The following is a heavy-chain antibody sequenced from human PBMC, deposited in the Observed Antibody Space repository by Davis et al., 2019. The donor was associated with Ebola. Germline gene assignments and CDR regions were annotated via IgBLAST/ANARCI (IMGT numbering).Heavy chain of an antibody. Sequence: GESLKISCVVSGFTLSDYWMNWVRQAPGKGPEWVAIIKQDGSERHYVESVKGRFTISRDNSKSTLYLQMDTLRAEDTAVYYCARGGGEGPLMITFGGTDYWGQGTLVTVSS. D-gene: IGHD3-16*01. J-gene: IGHJ4*02. V-gene: IGHV3-7*01. CDR3: ARGGGEGPLMITFGGTDY. CDR1: GFTLSDYW. CDR2: IKQDGSER.